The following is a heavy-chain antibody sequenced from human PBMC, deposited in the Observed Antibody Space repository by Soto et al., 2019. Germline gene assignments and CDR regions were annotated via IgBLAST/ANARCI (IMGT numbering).Heavy chain of an antibody. CDR1: GGSISNSY. V-gene: IGHV4-4*07. CDR3: ARDKGVGAATNWFDP. CDR2: IYISGNT. J-gene: IGHJ5*02. D-gene: IGHD1-26*01. Sequence: SETLSLTCSVSGGSISNSYWSWIRQPAGKGLEWIGRIYISGNTNYNPSLKGRVTMSVDTSKNQFSLKLRSVTAADTAMYYCARDKGVGAATNWFDPWGQRSLVTVSS.